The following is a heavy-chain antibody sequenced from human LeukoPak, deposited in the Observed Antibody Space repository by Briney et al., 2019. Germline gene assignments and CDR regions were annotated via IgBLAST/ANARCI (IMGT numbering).Heavy chain of an antibody. CDR3: ASSGSTWYGGFDY. CDR1: GFTFSSYW. Sequence: GGSLILSCAASGFTFSSYWMHWVRQAPGKGLVWVSRFHGDANTTTYTDSVRGRFTISGDNAKRTLYLQMNSLRAEDTAVYYCASSGSTWYGGFDYWGQGILVTVSS. D-gene: IGHD6-13*01. V-gene: IGHV3-74*01. CDR2: FHGDANTT. J-gene: IGHJ4*02.